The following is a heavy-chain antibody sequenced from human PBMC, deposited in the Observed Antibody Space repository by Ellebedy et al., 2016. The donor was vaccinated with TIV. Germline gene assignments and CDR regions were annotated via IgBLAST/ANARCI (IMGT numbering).Heavy chain of an antibody. D-gene: IGHD2-15*01. CDR2: IWFDGSRK. Sequence: GESLKISCAAYGFTFSSHGYHWVRQAPGKGLEWVTVIWFDGSRKYYVDSVKGRFTISRDDSKNTVYLQMNSLRVEDTAVYYCTRDISLGSLDVWGQGTTVTVSS. CDR1: GFTFSSHG. J-gene: IGHJ6*02. V-gene: IGHV3-33*01. CDR3: TRDISLGSLDV.